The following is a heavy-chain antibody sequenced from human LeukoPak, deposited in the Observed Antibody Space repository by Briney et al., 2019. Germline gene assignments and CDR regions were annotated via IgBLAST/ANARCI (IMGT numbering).Heavy chain of an antibody. J-gene: IGHJ4*02. V-gene: IGHV1-69*05. Sequence: GASVKVSCKASGGTFSSYAISWVRQAPGQGLEWMGGIIPIFGTANYAQKFQGRVTITTDESTSTAYMELSSLRSEDTAVYYCARDGGHAFYDSSGYYYYWGQGTLVTVSS. CDR3: ARDGGHAFYDSSGYYYY. CDR2: IIPIFGTA. D-gene: IGHD3-22*01. CDR1: GGTFSSYA.